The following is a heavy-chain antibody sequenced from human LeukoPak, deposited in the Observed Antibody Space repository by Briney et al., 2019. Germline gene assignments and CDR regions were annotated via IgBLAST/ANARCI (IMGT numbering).Heavy chain of an antibody. CDR2: IYPGDPDT. CDR1: AYSFTNYW. V-gene: IGHV5-51*01. CDR3: VRYRDYKVLYSTFDP. Sequence: GESLKISCQASAYSFTNYWIGWVRQMPGKGLEWMGIIYPGDPDTRYSPSFQGQVTISADKSISTAYLQWSSLKASDTAIYYCVRYRDYKVLYSTFDPWGQGTLVTVSP. J-gene: IGHJ5*02. D-gene: IGHD2/OR15-2a*01.